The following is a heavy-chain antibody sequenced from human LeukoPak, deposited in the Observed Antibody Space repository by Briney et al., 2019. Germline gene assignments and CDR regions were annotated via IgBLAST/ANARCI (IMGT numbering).Heavy chain of an antibody. V-gene: IGHV3-49*03. D-gene: IGHD3-9*01. CDR3: ATDRDNRDWQERFDS. CDR2: IRRKAYGRTT. CDR1: GFTFCDYA. Sequence: GGSLRLSRTAPGFTFCDYAISWFRQAPGGGGEWVGFIRRKAYGRTTEYAESVRGRFTISRDNAKNSLHLQMNSLRDEDTAVYYCATDRDNRDWQERFDSWGQGTLVAVSS. J-gene: IGHJ4*02.